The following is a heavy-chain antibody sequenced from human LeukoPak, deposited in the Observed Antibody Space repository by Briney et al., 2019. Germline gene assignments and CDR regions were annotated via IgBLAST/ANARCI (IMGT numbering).Heavy chain of an antibody. V-gene: IGHV1-8*01. Sequence: ASVKVSCKASGYTFTSYDINWVRQATGRGLEWMGWMNPNSGNTGYAQKFQGRVTMTRNTSISTAYMELSSLRSEDTAVYYCAIPLGGSSTSELKNWGQGTLVTISS. CDR2: MNPNSGNT. D-gene: IGHD2-2*01. CDR1: GYTFTSYD. CDR3: AIPLGGSSTSELKN. J-gene: IGHJ4*02.